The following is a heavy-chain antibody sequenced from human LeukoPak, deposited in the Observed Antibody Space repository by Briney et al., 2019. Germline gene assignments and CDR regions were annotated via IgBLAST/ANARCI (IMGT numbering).Heavy chain of an antibody. CDR3: ARPRTAGDFSDAFDI. Sequence: PGGSLRLSCAASGFNFNGYWMTWVRQAPGKGLEWVANIKQDGSEKFYVDSVKGRFTISRDNAKNSLYLQMNSLRAEDTAVYYCARPRTAGDFSDAFDIWGQGTMVTVSS. V-gene: IGHV3-7*01. CDR2: IKQDGSEK. D-gene: IGHD3-3*01. CDR1: GFNFNGYW. J-gene: IGHJ3*02.